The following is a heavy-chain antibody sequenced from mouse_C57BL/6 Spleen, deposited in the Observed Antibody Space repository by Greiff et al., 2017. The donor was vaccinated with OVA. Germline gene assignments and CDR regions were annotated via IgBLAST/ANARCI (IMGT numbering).Heavy chain of an antibody. CDR1: GFTFSSYA. Sequence: DVMLVESGEGLVKPGGSLKLSCAASGFTFSSYAMSWVRQTPEKRLEWVAYISSGGDYIYYADTVKGRFTISRDNARNTLYLQMSSLKSEDTAMYYCTREDYYNAMDYWGQGTSVTVSS. CDR3: TREDYYNAMDY. V-gene: IGHV5-9-1*02. J-gene: IGHJ4*01. D-gene: IGHD2-12*01. CDR2: ISSGGDYI.